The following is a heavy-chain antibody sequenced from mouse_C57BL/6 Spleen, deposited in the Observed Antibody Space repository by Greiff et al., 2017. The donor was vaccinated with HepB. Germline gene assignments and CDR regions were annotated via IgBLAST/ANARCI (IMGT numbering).Heavy chain of an antibody. CDR2: IHPNSGST. D-gene: IGHD2-5*01. Sequence: VQLQQSGAELVKPGASVKLSCKASGYTFTSYWMHWVKQRPGQGLEWIGMIHPNSGSTNYNEKFKSKATLTADKSSSTAYMQLSSLTSEDSAVYYCARVSNYPGFAYWGQGTLVTVSA. V-gene: IGHV1-64*01. CDR3: ARVSNYPGFAY. J-gene: IGHJ3*01. CDR1: GYTFTSYW.